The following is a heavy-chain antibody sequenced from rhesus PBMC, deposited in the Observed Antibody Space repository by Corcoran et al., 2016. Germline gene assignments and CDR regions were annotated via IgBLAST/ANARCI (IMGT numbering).Heavy chain of an antibody. CDR3: AKGRGVIIPDFDY. Sequence: EVQLVQSGAEVKRPGESLRISCKTSGYSFTGSWISWVRQMPGKGLEWMGRINPGVSDTSSNPSSQGNVPISADKSISTSYLQWSSLKASDTATYYCAKGRGVIIPDFDYWGQGVLVTVSS. J-gene: IGHJ4*01. CDR2: INPGVSDT. D-gene: IGHD3-34*01. CDR1: GYSFTGSW. V-gene: IGHV5-43*01.